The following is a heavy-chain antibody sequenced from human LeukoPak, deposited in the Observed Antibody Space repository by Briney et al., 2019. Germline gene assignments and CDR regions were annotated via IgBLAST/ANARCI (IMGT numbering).Heavy chain of an antibody. CDR3: AKDRGDSGRYYYMDV. CDR2: ISDSGGST. Sequence: GGSLRLSCAASGFTFSSYAMSWVRQAPGKGLEWVSAISDSGGSTYDADSVKGRFTISRDNSKNTLYLQMNSLRAEDTAVYYCAKDRGDSGRYYYMDVWGKGTAVTVSS. D-gene: IGHD2-21*01. J-gene: IGHJ6*03. V-gene: IGHV3-23*01. CDR1: GFTFSSYA.